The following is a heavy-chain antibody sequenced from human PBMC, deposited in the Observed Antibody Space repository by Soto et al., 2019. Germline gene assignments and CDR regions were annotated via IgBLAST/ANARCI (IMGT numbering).Heavy chain of an antibody. V-gene: IGHV4-30-2*01. D-gene: IGHD2-2*01. CDR1: GVSISSGGYC. CDR3: ARVPDY. Sequence: SETLSLTCAVSGVSISSGGYCWSWIRQPPGKGLEWIGYMYHSGSTYYNPSLKSRVTISIDRSKNQFSLKLSPVTAADTAVYYCARVPDYWGQGILVTVSS. CDR2: MYHSGST. J-gene: IGHJ4*02.